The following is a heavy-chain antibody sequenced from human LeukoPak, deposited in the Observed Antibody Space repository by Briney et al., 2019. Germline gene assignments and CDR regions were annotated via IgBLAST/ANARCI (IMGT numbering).Heavy chain of an antibody. D-gene: IGHD1-26*01. Sequence: GRSLRLSCAASGFTFDDYAMHWVRQAPGKGLEWVSGISWNSGSIGYADSVKGRFTISRDNAKNSLYLQMNSLRAEDTALYYCAKDISAGSYCFDYWGQGTLVTVSS. J-gene: IGHJ4*02. CDR3: AKDISAGSYCFDY. CDR1: GFTFDDYA. V-gene: IGHV3-9*01. CDR2: ISWNSGSI.